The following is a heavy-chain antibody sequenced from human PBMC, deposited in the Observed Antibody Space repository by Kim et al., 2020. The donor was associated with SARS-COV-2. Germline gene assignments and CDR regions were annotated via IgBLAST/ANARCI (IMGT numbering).Heavy chain of an antibody. J-gene: IGHJ3*02. V-gene: IGHV1-46*03. D-gene: IGHD5-12*01. CDR3: ARDPSGYDDAFDI. Sequence: SIPQKFQGRVTMTRDTSTSTVYMELSSLRSEDTALYYCARDPSGYDDAFDIWGQGTMVTVSS.